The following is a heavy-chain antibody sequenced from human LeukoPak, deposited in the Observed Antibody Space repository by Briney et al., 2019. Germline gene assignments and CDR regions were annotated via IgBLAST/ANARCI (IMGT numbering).Heavy chain of an antibody. V-gene: IGHV3-21*01. CDR1: GFTFSSYS. D-gene: IGHD6-19*01. Sequence: GGSLRLSCAASGFTFSSYSMNWVRQAPGKGLEWVSSISSSSNYIYYADSVKGRFTISRDNAKNSLYLQMNSLRAEDTAVYYCARDQRYSYSSGWYWFDPWGQGTLVTVPS. J-gene: IGHJ5*01. CDR2: ISSSSNYI. CDR3: ARDQRYSYSSGWYWFDP.